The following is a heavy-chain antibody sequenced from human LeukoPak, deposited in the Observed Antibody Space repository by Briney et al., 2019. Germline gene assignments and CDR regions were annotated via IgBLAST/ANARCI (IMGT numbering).Heavy chain of an antibody. V-gene: IGHV4-61*01. CDR1: GGSISGSSYY. J-gene: IGHJ6*02. CDR3: ASLGFGELPATKYGMDV. CDR2: IYYSGST. Sequence: AETLSLTCTVSGGSISGSSYYWSWIRQPPGRGLEWIGYIYYSGSTNYNPSLKSRVTISVDTAKNQFSLKLSSVTAADTAVYYCASLGFGELPATKYGMDVWGQGTTVTVSS. D-gene: IGHD3-10*01.